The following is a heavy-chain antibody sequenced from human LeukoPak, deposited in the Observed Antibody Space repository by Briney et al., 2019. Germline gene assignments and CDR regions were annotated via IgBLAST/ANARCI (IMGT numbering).Heavy chain of an antibody. CDR1: GFSFSAYA. CDR2: TSQDVRNN. CDR3: ARDKGDGIYYFYMDV. J-gene: IGHJ6*03. V-gene: IGHV3-30-3*01. D-gene: IGHD2-21*01. Sequence: GGSLRLSCVASGFSFSAYAMQWVRQAPGKGLDWVAITSQDVRNNFYADSVQGRFTISRDNFKNTVYLQMERLRVEDTAVYFCARDKGDGIYYFYMDVWGKGTTVTVSS.